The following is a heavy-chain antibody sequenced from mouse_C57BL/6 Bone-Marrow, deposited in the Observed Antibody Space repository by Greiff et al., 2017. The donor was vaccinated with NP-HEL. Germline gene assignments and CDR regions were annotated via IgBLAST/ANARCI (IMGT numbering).Heavy chain of an antibody. D-gene: IGHD2-5*01. V-gene: IGHV1-50*01. Sequence: VQLQQPGAELVKPGASVKLSCKASGYTFTSYWMQWVKQRPGQGLEWIGEIDPSDSYTNYNQKFKGKATLTVDTSSSTASMQLSSLTSEDSAVYYCARCYYSTWFAYWGQGTLVTVSA. CDR2: IDPSDSYT. J-gene: IGHJ3*01. CDR1: GYTFTSYW. CDR3: ARCYYSTWFAY.